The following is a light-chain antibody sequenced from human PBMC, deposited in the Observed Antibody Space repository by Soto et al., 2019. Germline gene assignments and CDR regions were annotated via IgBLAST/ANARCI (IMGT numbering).Light chain of an antibody. CDR2: DAS. CDR1: QSVSSH. CDR3: QQCHNWPFT. Sequence: EIVLTQSPATLSLSPGERATLSCRASQSVSSHLAWYQQKSGQTPRLLIYDASNRATGIPARFSGSGSGTDFTRTISSLEPEDFAVYYCQQCHNWPFTFGPGTKVDIK. J-gene: IGKJ3*01. V-gene: IGKV3-11*01.